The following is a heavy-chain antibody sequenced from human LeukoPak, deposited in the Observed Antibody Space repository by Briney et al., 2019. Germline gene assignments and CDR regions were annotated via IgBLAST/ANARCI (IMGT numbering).Heavy chain of an antibody. CDR2: ISYDGSNK. Sequence: GGSLRLSCAASGFTFSSYGMHWVRQAPGKGLEWVAVISYDGSNKYYADSVKGRFTISRDNSKNTLYLQMNSLRAEDTAVYYCAKDVIPCGYDSSGYYPCYYYGMDVWGQGTTVTVSS. J-gene: IGHJ6*02. V-gene: IGHV3-30*18. CDR1: GFTFSSYG. D-gene: IGHD3-22*01. CDR3: AKDVIPCGYDSSGYYPCYYYGMDV.